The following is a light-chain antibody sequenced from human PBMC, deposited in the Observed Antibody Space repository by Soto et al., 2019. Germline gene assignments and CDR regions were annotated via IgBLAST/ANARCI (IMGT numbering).Light chain of an antibody. Sequence: EIVLTQSPGTLSLSAGERATLSCRASQSISSNYLAWYQQKPAQAPRLLILGASSRATGIPDRFSGSGSGTDFTLTISRLEPEDFAVYYCEQYGDSSQEFTFGPGTNVDIK. CDR1: QSISSNY. J-gene: IGKJ3*01. V-gene: IGKV3-20*01. CDR2: GAS. CDR3: EQYGDSSQEFT.